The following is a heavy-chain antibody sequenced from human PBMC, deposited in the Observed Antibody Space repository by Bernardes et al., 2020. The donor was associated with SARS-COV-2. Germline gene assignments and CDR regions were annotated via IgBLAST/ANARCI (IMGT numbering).Heavy chain of an antibody. D-gene: IGHD3-9*01. CDR2: IHSNGST. Sequence: SETLSLTCAVSGGSISNYFWTWVRQPPGKGLEWIGNIHSNGSTIYNPSLKSRVSISADTPKNQCALRVISVTAADTAVYYCARQRYAGHLDYWGQGALVSVAS. V-gene: IGHV4-59*08. CDR3: ARQRYAGHLDY. J-gene: IGHJ4*02. CDR1: GGSISNYF.